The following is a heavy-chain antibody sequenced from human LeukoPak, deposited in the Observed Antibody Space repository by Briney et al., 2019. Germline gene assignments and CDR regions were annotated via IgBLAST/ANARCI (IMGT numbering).Heavy chain of an antibody. Sequence: PGGSLRLSCAASGFTFSSYEGNWVRQAPGKGLEWVSYISSSSYTNYADSVKGRFTISRDNAKNSLYLQMNSLRAEDTAVYYCARAVDTAMNWFDPWGQGTLVTVSS. CDR1: GFTFSSYE. CDR2: ISSSSYT. D-gene: IGHD5-18*01. J-gene: IGHJ5*02. V-gene: IGHV3-48*03. CDR3: ARAVDTAMNWFDP.